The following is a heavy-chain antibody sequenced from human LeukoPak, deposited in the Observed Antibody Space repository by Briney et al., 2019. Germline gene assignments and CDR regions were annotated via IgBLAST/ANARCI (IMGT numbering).Heavy chain of an antibody. CDR1: GGSISNYY. CDR2: IYYSGTT. V-gene: IGHV4-59*08. Sequence: PSETLSLTCTVSGGSISNYYWSWSRQPPGKGLEWIGFIYYSGTTHYNPSLKSRVTMSVATSNNQFSLRLSSVTAAGTAIYYCARHSGASPHYFDYWGQGALVTVSS. CDR3: ARHSGASPHYFDY. D-gene: IGHD1-26*01. J-gene: IGHJ4*02.